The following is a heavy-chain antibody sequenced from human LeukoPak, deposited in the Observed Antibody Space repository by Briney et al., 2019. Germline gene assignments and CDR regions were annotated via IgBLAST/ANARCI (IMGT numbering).Heavy chain of an antibody. J-gene: IGHJ5*02. CDR3: ARAPPSYSGSYLSGGLLLSWFDP. CDR1: GFTFSSYS. V-gene: IGHV3-21*01. D-gene: IGHD1-26*01. Sequence: GGSLRLSCAASGFTFSSYSMNWVRQAPGKGLEWVSSISSSSSYIYYADSVKGRFTISRDNAKNSLYLQMNSLRAEDTAVYYCARAPPSYSGSYLSGGLLLSWFDPWGQGTLVTVSS. CDR2: ISSSSSYI.